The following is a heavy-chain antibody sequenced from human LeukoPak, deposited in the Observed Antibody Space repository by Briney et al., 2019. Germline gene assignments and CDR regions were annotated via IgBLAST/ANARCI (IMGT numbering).Heavy chain of an antibody. CDR3: ARGIVPGIAVAGTGFDY. V-gene: IGHV1-8*01. Sequence: ASVKVSCKASGYTFTSYDINWVRQAPGQGLEWMGWMNPNSGNTGYAQKFQGRVTMTRNTSISTAYMELSSLRSEDTAVYYCARGIVPGIAVAGTGFDYWGQGTLVTVSS. CDR2: MNPNSGNT. D-gene: IGHD6-19*01. J-gene: IGHJ4*02. CDR1: GYTFTSYD.